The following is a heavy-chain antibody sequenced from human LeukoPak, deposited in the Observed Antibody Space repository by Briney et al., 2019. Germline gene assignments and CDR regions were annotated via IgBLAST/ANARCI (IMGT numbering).Heavy chain of an antibody. V-gene: IGHV3-30*18. CDR3: XKVLVAXTLYYYYGMDV. J-gene: IGHJ6*02. Sequence: GRSLRLSCAASGFTFSSYGMHWVRQAPGKGLEWVAVISYDGSNKYYADSVKGRFTISRDNSKNTLYLQMNSLRAEDTAVYYCXKVLVAXTLYYYYGMDVWGQGTTVTVSS. CDR1: GFTFSSYG. D-gene: IGHD2-15*01. CDR2: ISYDGSNK.